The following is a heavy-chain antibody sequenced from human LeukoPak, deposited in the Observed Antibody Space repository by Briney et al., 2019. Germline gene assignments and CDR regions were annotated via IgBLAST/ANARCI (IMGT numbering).Heavy chain of an antibody. CDR3: ARQGDAAATFSNDY. Sequence: SSETLSLTCTVSGGSISSGSYYWSWIRQPAGKGLEWIGRVYTSGSTNYNPSLKSRVTISVDTSKNQFSLNLSSVTAADTAVYYCARQGDAAATFSNDYWGRGTLVTVSS. V-gene: IGHV4-61*02. CDR1: GGSISSGSYY. CDR2: VYTSGST. D-gene: IGHD2-15*01. J-gene: IGHJ4*02.